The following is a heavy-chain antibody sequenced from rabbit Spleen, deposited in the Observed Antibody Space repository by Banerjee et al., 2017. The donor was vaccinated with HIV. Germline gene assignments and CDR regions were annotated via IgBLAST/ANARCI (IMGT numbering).Heavy chain of an antibody. V-gene: IGHV1S45*01. CDR2: IDTGSSGFT. CDR1: GFSFSSSYY. J-gene: IGHJ6*01. CDR3: ARDTGSSFSTYGMDL. Sequence: QQQLEESGGGLVKPGGTLTLTCTASGFSFSSSYYMCWVRQAPGKGLEWIACIDTGSSGFTYFASWAKGRFTISKTSSTTVTLQMTSLTVADTATYFCARDTGSSFSTYGMDLWGPGT. D-gene: IGHD8-1*01.